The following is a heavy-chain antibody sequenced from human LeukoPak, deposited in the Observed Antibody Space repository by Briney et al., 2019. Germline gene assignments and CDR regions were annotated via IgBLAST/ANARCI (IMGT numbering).Heavy chain of an antibody. V-gene: IGHV3-23*01. CDR2: ISDSGHSP. J-gene: IGHJ4*02. CDR1: GFTFSSYA. Sequence: GGSLRLSCAAFGFTFSSYAMSWVRQAPGKGLECVSGISDSGHSPYYAASVRGRFTISRDNSKNTLYLQMSSLRAEDTAVYYCAKDPGAFPYFFDSWGQGTLVTVSS. CDR3: AKDPGAFPYFFDS. D-gene: IGHD4/OR15-4a*01.